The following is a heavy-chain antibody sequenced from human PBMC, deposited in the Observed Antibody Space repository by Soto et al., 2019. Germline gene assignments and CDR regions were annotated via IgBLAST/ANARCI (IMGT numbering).Heavy chain of an antibody. CDR2: ISYDGNNQ. Sequence: QVQLVESGGGVVQPGRSLRLSCAASEFTFSPYAMHWVRQAPGKGLEWVAVISYDGNNQYYADSVKGRFTISRDTAKNTLYLEMNSLRTEDTAIYFYAREIFTSPLPDRGMDVWGQGTTVIVSS. V-gene: IGHV3-30-3*01. J-gene: IGHJ6*02. CDR3: AREIFTSPLPDRGMDV. D-gene: IGHD3-3*01. CDR1: EFTFSPYA.